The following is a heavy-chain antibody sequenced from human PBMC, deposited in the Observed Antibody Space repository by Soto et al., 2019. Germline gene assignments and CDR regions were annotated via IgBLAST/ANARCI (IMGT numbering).Heavy chain of an antibody. Sequence: QVQLVQSGAEVKKPGSSVKVSCKASGGTFSSYAISWVRQAPGQGLEWMGGIIPIFGTANYAQKFQGRVTITGDKSTSTAYRELSSLRSEDTAVYYCASGPLTIFGVVIRGGGYWFDPWGQGTLVTVSS. J-gene: IGHJ5*02. CDR3: ASGPLTIFGVVIRGGGYWFDP. CDR2: IIPIFGTA. V-gene: IGHV1-69*06. D-gene: IGHD3-3*01. CDR1: GGTFSSYA.